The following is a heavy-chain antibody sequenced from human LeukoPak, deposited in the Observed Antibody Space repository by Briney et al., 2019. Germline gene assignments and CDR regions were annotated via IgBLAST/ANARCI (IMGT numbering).Heavy chain of an antibody. CDR3: ARAGPCSSTSCLDDAFDI. D-gene: IGHD2-2*01. CDR1: GYTFTGYY. J-gene: IGHJ3*02. Sequence: ASVKVSCKASGYTFTGYYMHWVRQAPGQGLEWMGWINPNTGGTNYAQKFQGRVTMTRDTSISTAYMELSRLRSDDTAAYYCARAGPCSSTSCLDDAFDIWGQGTMVTVSS. V-gene: IGHV1-2*02. CDR2: INPNTGGT.